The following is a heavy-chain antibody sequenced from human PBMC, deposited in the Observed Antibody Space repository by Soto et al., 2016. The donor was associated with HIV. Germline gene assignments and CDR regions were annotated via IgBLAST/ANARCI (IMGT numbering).Heavy chain of an antibody. CDR2: IHYNGTT. Sequence: QVQLQESGPGLVRPSQTLSLICSVSGIASTTRRWFFLELDPPTPREGLEWMGYIHYNGTTFYNPSLISRISISLDTSKEQFSLELRAVTAADTAMYYCGRVGPGAGAWSTTWGQGTQVIVSS. J-gene: IGHJ4*02. V-gene: IGHV4-31*03. CDR3: GRVGPGAGAWSTT. CDR1: GIASTTRRWFF. D-gene: IGHD4-17*01.